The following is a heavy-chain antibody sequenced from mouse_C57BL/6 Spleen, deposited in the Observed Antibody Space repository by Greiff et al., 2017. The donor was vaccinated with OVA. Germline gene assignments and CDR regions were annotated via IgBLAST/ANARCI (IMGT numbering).Heavy chain of an antibody. V-gene: IGHV1-18*01. CDR2: INPNNGGP. CDR1: GFTFTDYN. D-gene: IGHD2-3*01. Sequence: EVQLQESGPELVKPGASVKLPCTASGFTFTDYNMDWVKQSPEKSLEWIGDINPNNGGPIYNPKFKGKATLTVDKSSSTAYMELRSLTSEDTAVYYCARYDGYYPDWYFDVGGTGTTVTVSS. CDR3: ARYDGYYPDWYFDV. J-gene: IGHJ1*03.